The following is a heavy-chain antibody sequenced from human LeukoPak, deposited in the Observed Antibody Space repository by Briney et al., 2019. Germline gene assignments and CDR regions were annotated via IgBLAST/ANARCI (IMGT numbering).Heavy chain of an antibody. J-gene: IGHJ5*02. Sequence: SQTLSLTCAISGDSVSSNSAAWNWIRQSPSRGLEWLGRTYYRSKWYNDYAVSVKSRITINPDTSKNQFSLQLNSVTPEDTAVYYCARDRPTGPGEPNNWFDPWGQGTLVTVSS. D-gene: IGHD1-1*01. CDR2: TYYRSKWYN. CDR1: GDSVSSNSAA. V-gene: IGHV6-1*01. CDR3: ARDRPTGPGEPNNWFDP.